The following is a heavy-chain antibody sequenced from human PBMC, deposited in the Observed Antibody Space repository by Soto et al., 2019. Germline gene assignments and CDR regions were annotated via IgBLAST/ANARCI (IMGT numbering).Heavy chain of an antibody. CDR2: ISAYNGNT. CDR1: GYTFTIYC. Sequence: GASVKVSCKASGYTFTIYCISWVRQAPGQGLERMGWISAYNGNTNYAQKLQGRVTMTTDTSTSTAYMELRSLRSDDTAVYYCARGLFGGFGELGYYYYYGMDVWGQGTTVTVSS. J-gene: IGHJ6*02. D-gene: IGHD3-10*01. CDR3: ARGLFGGFGELGYYYYYGMDV. V-gene: IGHV1-18*01.